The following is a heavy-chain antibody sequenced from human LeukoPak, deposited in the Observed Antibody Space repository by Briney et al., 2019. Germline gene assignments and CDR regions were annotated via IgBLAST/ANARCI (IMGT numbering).Heavy chain of an antibody. Sequence: SVKVSCKASGGTFSSYAISWVRQAPGQGLEWMGRIIPILGIANYAQKFQGRVTITADKSTSTAYMELSSLRSEDTAAYYCASSITMVRGVNYYFDYWGQGTLVTVSS. CDR1: GGTFSSYA. D-gene: IGHD3-10*01. V-gene: IGHV1-69*04. CDR3: ASSITMVRGVNYYFDY. CDR2: IIPILGIA. J-gene: IGHJ4*02.